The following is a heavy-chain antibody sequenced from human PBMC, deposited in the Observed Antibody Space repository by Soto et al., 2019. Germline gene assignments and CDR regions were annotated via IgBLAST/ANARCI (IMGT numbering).Heavy chain of an antibody. J-gene: IGHJ4*02. V-gene: IGHV1-69*02. CDR2: IFPLTDIP. Sequence: QVQLVQSGTEVKKPGSSVKVSCKASGGTFRNYPINWVRQAPGQGLEWMGSIFPLTDIPDYAQNFQARHTSSADTSTSTAYMELSSLTSDDTAMYFCARGPLVVVNYFESWGQGTLVTVSS. CDR3: ARGPLVVVNYFES. CDR1: GGTFRNYP.